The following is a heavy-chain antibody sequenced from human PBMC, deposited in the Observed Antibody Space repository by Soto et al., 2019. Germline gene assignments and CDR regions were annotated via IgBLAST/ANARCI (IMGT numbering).Heavy chain of an antibody. Sequence: PGGSLRLSCAASGFTFSSYAMSWVRQAPGKGLEWVSAISGSGSNTYYADSVKGRFTISRDNSKNTLYLQMNSLRAEDTAIYYCAKEELERQGSGFDYWGQGTLVTVS. CDR3: AKEELERQGSGFDY. CDR2: ISGSGSNT. V-gene: IGHV3-23*01. D-gene: IGHD1-1*01. J-gene: IGHJ4*02. CDR1: GFTFSSYA.